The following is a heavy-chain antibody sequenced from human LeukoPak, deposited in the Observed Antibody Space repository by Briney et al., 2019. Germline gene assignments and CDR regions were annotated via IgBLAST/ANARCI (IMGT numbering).Heavy chain of an antibody. V-gene: IGHV4-38-2*02. CDR3: ARDGIVVIPSTAHDGFDI. CDR2: IYHSGSS. Sequence: SETLSLTCTVSGYSISSGYYWGWIRQAPGKGLEWIGIIYHSGSSYYNPSLKSRVTISVDTSNNQFSLKLRSVTAADTAVYFCARDGIVVIPSTAHDGFDIWGQGTMVTVSS. D-gene: IGHD2-2*01. CDR1: GYSISSGYY. J-gene: IGHJ3*02.